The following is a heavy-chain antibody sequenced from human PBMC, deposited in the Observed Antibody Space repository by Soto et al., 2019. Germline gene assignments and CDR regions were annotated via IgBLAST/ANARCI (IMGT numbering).Heavy chain of an antibody. V-gene: IGHV1-69*13. J-gene: IGHJ4*02. Sequence: SVKVSCKASGGTFSSYAISWVRQAPGQGLEWMGGIIPIFGTANYAQKFQGRVTITADESTSTAYMELSSLRSEDTAVYYCARGRAAIFGVARFDYWGQGTLVTVSS. CDR2: IIPIFGTA. D-gene: IGHD3-3*02. CDR3: ARGRAAIFGVARFDY. CDR1: GGTFSSYA.